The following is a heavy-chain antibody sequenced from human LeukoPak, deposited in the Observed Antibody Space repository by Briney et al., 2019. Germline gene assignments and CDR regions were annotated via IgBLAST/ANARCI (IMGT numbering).Heavy chain of an antibody. Sequence: GASVKVSCKASGYTFNNYFISWVRQAPGQGLEWVGWISPHTYTTKYAQKVQGRLTMTTDASTTTVYMELRSLRFDDTAVYFCARGQSMYYWGQGTPVTVSS. V-gene: IGHV1-18*01. D-gene: IGHD3-16*01. J-gene: IGHJ4*02. CDR1: GYTFNNYF. CDR2: ISPHTYTT. CDR3: ARGQSMYY.